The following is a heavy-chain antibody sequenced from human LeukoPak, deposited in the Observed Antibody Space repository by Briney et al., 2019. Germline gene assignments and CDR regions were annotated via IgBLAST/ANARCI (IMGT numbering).Heavy chain of an antibody. J-gene: IGHJ4*02. D-gene: IGHD3-10*01. Sequence: PSETLSLTCTVSGGSITSSSYYWGWIRQPPGKGLEWIGSMYFSGSTYYNPSLKSRVTISVDTSKNQFSLKLSSVTAADTAVYYCARSELLWFGGVKSGFDYWGQGTLVIVSS. CDR3: ARSELLWFGGVKSGFDY. V-gene: IGHV4-39*07. CDR2: MYFSGST. CDR1: GGSITSSSYY.